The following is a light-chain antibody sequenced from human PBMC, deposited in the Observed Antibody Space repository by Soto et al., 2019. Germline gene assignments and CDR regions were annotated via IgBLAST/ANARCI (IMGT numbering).Light chain of an antibody. J-gene: IGKJ2*01. V-gene: IGKV3-20*01. CDR3: QQFINSPYMYI. Sequence: VLTQSPGTLSLSPGEGATLSCRSSQDVGTNYLAWYQQKPGQAPRLLIFGASSRASGVPGRFSGSGSGTDFTLTISSLEPEDSAVYYCQQFINSPYMYIFGQGTKLEI. CDR1: QDVGTNY. CDR2: GAS.